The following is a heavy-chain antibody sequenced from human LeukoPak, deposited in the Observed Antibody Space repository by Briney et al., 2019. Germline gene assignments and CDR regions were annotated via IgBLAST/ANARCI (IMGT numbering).Heavy chain of an antibody. V-gene: IGHV3-66*01. CDR1: GFTVSTHY. D-gene: IGHD3-10*01. Sequence: GGSLRLSCAASGFTVSTHYMSWVRQAPGKGLEWVSIIYSGDRTDYADSLKGRFTISRDTSKNTLYLQMSSLRAEDTAVYYCARDVRKQGLWSWGQGTLVTVSS. J-gene: IGHJ4*02. CDR2: IYSGDRT. CDR3: ARDVRKQGLWS.